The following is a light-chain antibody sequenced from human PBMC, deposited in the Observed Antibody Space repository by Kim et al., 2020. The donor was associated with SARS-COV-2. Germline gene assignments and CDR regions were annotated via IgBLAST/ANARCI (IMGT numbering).Light chain of an antibody. V-gene: IGLV2-8*01. Sequence: QSALTQPPSASGSPGQSVTISCTGSSSDVGGYNYVSWYQQQPGKAPKLMIYDVSKRPSGVPDRFSGSKSGNTVSLTVSGLQAEDEADYYCSSYGGSDIVVFGGGPKLTVL. CDR1: SSDVGGYNY. J-gene: IGLJ2*01. CDR3: SSYGGSDIVV. CDR2: DVS.